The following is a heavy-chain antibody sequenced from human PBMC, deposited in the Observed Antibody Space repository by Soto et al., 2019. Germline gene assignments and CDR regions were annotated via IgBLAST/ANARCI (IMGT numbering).Heavy chain of an antibody. Sequence: QVQLQESGPGLVKPSETLSLTCTVSGGSISSTSYYWNWIRQPPGKGLEWIGFIYYSGGTNYNPSHKRRLTISVDTSKNQCSLKLSSVTAADTAVYYCGRDPGYCSGGICYAARVWFDPWGQGTLVTVSS. J-gene: IGHJ5*02. CDR2: IYYSGGT. CDR1: GGSISSTSYY. V-gene: IGHV4-61*01. D-gene: IGHD2-15*01. CDR3: GRDPGYCSGGICYAARVWFDP.